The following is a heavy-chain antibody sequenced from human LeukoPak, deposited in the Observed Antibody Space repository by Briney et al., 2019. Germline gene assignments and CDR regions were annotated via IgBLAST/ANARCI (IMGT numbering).Heavy chain of an antibody. CDR2: IYYSGST. D-gene: IGHD6-13*01. J-gene: IGHJ5*02. Sequence: AETLSLTCTVSGGSISSSTYYWGWIPQPPAEGLDWNRSIYYSGSTFDNPSLKSRVTISVDTSKNQFSLKLSSVTSADTAVYYCARGPDYSSSYAPNWFDPWGQGTLVTVSS. CDR3: ARGPDYSSSYAPNWFDP. CDR1: GGSISSSTYY. V-gene: IGHV4-39*01.